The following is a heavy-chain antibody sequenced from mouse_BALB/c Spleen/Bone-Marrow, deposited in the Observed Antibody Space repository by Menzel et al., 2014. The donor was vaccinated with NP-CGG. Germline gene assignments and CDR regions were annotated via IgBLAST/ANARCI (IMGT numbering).Heavy chain of an antibody. V-gene: IGHV1-69*02. J-gene: IGHJ2*01. CDR1: GYTFTSYW. CDR2: IYPSDSYT. D-gene: IGHD1-1*01. CDR3: TRSYGSSYEYYFDY. Sequence: VQGVESGAELVRPGASVKLSCKASGYTFTSYWINWVKQRPGQGLEWIGNIYPSDSYTNYNQKFKDKATLTVDKSSSTAYMQLSSPTSEDSAVYYCTRSYGSSYEYYFDYWGQGTPLTVSS.